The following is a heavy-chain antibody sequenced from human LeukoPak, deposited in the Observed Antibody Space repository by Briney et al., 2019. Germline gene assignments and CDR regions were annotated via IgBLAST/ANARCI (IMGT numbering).Heavy chain of an antibody. Sequence: SETLSLTCTVSGGSISSYYWSWIRQPPGKGLEWIGYIYYSGSTNYSPSLKSRVTISVDTPKNQFSLKLSSVTAADTAVYYCARVGVDYSGNIIKYFFDYWGQGTLVTVSS. V-gene: IGHV4-59*01. CDR3: ARVGVDYSGNIIKYFFDY. CDR2: IYYSGST. D-gene: IGHD4-23*01. J-gene: IGHJ4*02. CDR1: GGSISSYY.